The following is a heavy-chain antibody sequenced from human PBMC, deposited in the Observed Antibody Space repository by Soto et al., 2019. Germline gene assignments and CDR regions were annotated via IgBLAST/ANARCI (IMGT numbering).Heavy chain of an antibody. CDR1: GFTFSSYG. CDR3: AKEGVSSSGWYMVYYYYGMDG. V-gene: IGHV3-30*18. CDR2: ISYDGSNK. D-gene: IGHD6-19*01. Sequence: QVQLVESGGGVVQPGRSLRLSCAASGFTFSSYGMHWVRQAPGKGLEWVAVISYDGSNKYYADSVKGRFTISRDNSKNTLYLQMNSLRAEDTAVYYCAKEGVSSSGWYMVYYYYGMDGWGQGTTVTVSS. J-gene: IGHJ6*02.